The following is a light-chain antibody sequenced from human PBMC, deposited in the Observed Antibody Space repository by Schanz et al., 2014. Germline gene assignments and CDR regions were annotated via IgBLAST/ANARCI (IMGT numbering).Light chain of an antibody. Sequence: EIVLTQSPGTLSLSPGERATLSCRASQSVSSGNLAWYQQKPGQAPRLLIYDASNRATGIPDRFSGSGSGTDFTLTISSLQSEDLAVYYCQQYHNWPRTFGQGTKLDIK. CDR3: QQYHNWPRT. CDR2: DAS. V-gene: IGKV3-20*01. J-gene: IGKJ2*01. CDR1: QSVSSGN.